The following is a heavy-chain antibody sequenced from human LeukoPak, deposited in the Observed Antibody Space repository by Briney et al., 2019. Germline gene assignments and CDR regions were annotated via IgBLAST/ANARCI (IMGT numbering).Heavy chain of an antibody. J-gene: IGHJ6*02. Sequence: SETPSLTCAVYGGSFSGYYWSWIRQPPGKGLEWIGEINHSGSTNYNPSLKSRVTISVDTSKNQFSLKLSSVTAADTAVYYCAIPGIAAAGTSYGMDVWGQGTTVTVSS. D-gene: IGHD6-13*01. V-gene: IGHV4-34*01. CDR2: INHSGST. CDR3: AIPGIAAAGTSYGMDV. CDR1: GGSFSGYY.